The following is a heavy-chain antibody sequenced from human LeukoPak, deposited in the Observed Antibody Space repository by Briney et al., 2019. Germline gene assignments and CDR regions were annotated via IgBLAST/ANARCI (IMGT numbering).Heavy chain of an antibody. V-gene: IGHV1-18*01. CDR2: ISTSTGDT. Sequence: GASVKVSCKTSGYSFILYGISWVRQAPGQGPEWMGWISTSTGDTKYTQKFQGRVTLTTDTSTSTAYMELSSLRSDDTAVYYCARGVGGSWGYYYYYYMDVWGKGTTVTVSS. CDR1: GYSFILYG. D-gene: IGHD1-26*01. CDR3: ARGVGGSWGYYYYYYMDV. J-gene: IGHJ6*03.